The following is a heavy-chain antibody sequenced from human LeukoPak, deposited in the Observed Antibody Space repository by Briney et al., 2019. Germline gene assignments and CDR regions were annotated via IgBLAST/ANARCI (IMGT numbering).Heavy chain of an antibody. CDR1: GFTFSSYS. CDR3: VRDHREQWLARYNWFDP. V-gene: IGHV3-21*01. CDR2: ISSSSSYI. J-gene: IGHJ5*02. D-gene: IGHD6-19*01. Sequence: GGSLRLSCAASGFTFSSYSMNWVRQAPGKGLEWVSSISSSSSYIYYADSVKGRFTISRDNAKNSLYLQMNNLRAEDTAVYYCVRDHREQWLARYNWFDPWGQGTLVTVSS.